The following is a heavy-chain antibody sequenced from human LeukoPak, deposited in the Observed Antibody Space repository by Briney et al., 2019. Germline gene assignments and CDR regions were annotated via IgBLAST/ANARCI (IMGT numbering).Heavy chain of an antibody. CDR3: GRTGDLSDY. Sequence: GGSLRLSCAASGFTFSSYEMNWVRQAPGKGLEWVANIKEDGGERFYVDSVKGRFSISRDNAKNSLYLQMNSLRAEDTAVYYCGRTGDLSDYWGQGTLVTVSS. CDR2: IKEDGGER. D-gene: IGHD7-27*01. J-gene: IGHJ4*02. CDR1: GFTFSSYE. V-gene: IGHV3-7*01.